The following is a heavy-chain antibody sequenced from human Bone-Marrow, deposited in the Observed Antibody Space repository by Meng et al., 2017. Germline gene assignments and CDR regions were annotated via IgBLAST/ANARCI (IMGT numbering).Heavy chain of an antibody. D-gene: IGHD3-10*01. CDR1: GGSISSSSYY. V-gene: IGHV4-39*07. CDR3: ARDVGYYGSGSYYHDAFDI. Sequence: SETLSLTCTVSGGSISSSSYYWGWIRQPPGKGLEWIGSIYYSGSTYYNPSLKSRVTISVDTYKNQFSLKLSSVTAADTAVYYCARDVGYYGSGSYYHDAFDIWGQGTMVTVSS. J-gene: IGHJ3*02. CDR2: IYYSGST.